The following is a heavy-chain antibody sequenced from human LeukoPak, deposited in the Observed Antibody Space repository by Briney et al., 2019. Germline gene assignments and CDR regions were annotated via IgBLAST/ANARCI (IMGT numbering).Heavy chain of an antibody. CDR2: ITSSSSI. CDR1: GFTFSNYG. V-gene: IGHV3-48*01. Sequence: GGSLRLSCAASGFTFSNYGMNWVRQAPGKGLEWVSFITSSSSIYYADSVKVRFTISRDNAKNSLFLQMNSLRAEDTAVYYCAMQWLVKGGYYFDYWGQGTLVSVSS. CDR3: AMQWLVKGGYYFDY. D-gene: IGHD6-19*01. J-gene: IGHJ4*02.